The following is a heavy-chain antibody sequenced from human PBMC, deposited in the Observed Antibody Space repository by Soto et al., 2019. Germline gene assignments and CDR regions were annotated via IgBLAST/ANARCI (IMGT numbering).Heavy chain of an antibody. Sequence: QVQLVQSGAEVKKPGASVKVSCKASGYTFTSYDINWVRQATGQGLEWMGWMNPNSGNTGYAQKFQGRVTMTKDTTIGTAYMVLSSLRSEDAAVYYCARGIGYCSRTSCYRHYYYYMDVWGKGTTVTVSS. CDR2: MNPNSGNT. V-gene: IGHV1-8*02. D-gene: IGHD2-2*01. CDR3: ARGIGYCSRTSCYRHYYYYMDV. J-gene: IGHJ6*03. CDR1: GYTFTSYD.